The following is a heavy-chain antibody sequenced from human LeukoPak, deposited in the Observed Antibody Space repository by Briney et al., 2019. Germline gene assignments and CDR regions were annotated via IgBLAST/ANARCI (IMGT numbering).Heavy chain of an antibody. V-gene: IGHV1-2*02. J-gene: IGHJ4*02. CDR3: ARVGDLYCSSTSCYTNRIFDY. Sequence: ASVKVSCKASGYTFTGYYMHWVRQAPGQGLEWMGWINPNSGGTNYAQKFQGRVTMTRDTSISTAYMGLSRLRSDDTAVYYCARVGDLYCSSTSCYTNRIFDYWGQGTLVTVSS. CDR2: INPNSGGT. CDR1: GYTFTGYY. D-gene: IGHD2-2*02.